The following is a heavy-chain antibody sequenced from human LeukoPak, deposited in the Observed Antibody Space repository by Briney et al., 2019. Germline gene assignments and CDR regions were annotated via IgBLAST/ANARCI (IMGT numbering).Heavy chain of an antibody. CDR3: ARWVPWDLGFDP. D-gene: IGHD2-2*01. J-gene: IGHJ5*02. Sequence: GASVKVSCKASGYTFTSYAMHWVRQAPGQRLEWMGWINAGNGNTNYAQKLQGRVTMTTDTSTSTAYMELRSLRSDDTAVYYCARWVPWDLGFDPWGQGTLVTVSS. CDR2: INAGNGNT. V-gene: IGHV1-3*01. CDR1: GYTFTSYA.